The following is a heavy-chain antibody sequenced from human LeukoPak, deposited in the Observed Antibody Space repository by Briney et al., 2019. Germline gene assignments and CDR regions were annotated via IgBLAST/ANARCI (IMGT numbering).Heavy chain of an antibody. CDR1: GFTFSNYW. V-gene: IGHV3-74*01. Sequence: GGSLRLSCAASGFTFSNYWMHWVRQAPGKGLVWVSRIKGDGSHTIYADSVKGRFTISRDNSKNTLYLQMNSLRAEDTAVYYCAKVSSGYYRNYFDFWGQGTLVTVSS. J-gene: IGHJ4*02. D-gene: IGHD3-22*01. CDR3: AKVSSGYYRNYFDF. CDR2: IKGDGSHT.